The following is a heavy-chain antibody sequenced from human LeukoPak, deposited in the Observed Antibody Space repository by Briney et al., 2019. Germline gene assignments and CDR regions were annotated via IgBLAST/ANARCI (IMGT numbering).Heavy chain of an antibody. V-gene: IGHV4-59*01. CDR1: GGSISSYY. CDR2: IYYSGST. J-gene: IGHJ1*01. Sequence: SETLSLTCTVSGGSISSYYWSWIRQPPGKGLEWIGYIYYSGSTNYNPSLKGRVTISVDTSKNQFSLKLSSVTAADTAVYYCARSFTVTTFRYFQHWGQGTLVTVSS. CDR3: ARSFTVTTFRYFQH. D-gene: IGHD4-17*01.